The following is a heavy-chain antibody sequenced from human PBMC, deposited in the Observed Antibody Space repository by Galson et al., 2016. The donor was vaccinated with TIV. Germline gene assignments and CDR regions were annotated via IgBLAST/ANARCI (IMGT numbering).Heavy chain of an antibody. CDR2: IYYSGTT. J-gene: IGHJ4*02. CDR1: GGSISSSGYF. CDR3: AREPSQYYFDSSGYFVPADY. V-gene: IGHV4-31*02. D-gene: IGHD3-22*01. Sequence: TLSLTCTVSGGSISSSGYFWSWIRQHPGKGLEWIGYIYYSGTTYYNPSLKSRVIISVDTSKNRFSLKLNSVTAADTAVYYCAREPSQYYFDSSGYFVPADYWGQGTLVTVSS.